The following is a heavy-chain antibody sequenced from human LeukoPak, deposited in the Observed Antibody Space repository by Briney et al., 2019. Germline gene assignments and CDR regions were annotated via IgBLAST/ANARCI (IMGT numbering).Heavy chain of an antibody. V-gene: IGHV3-66*01. CDR3: ARDSYYGGNSEGDIDY. D-gene: IGHD4-23*01. CDR1: GFTVSSNY. CDR2: IYSGGST. Sequence: GGSLRLSCAASGFTVSSNYMSWVRQAPGKGLEWVSVIYSGGSTYYADSVKGRFTISRDNSKNTLYLQMNSLRAEDTAVYYCARDSYYGGNSEGDIDYWGQGTLVTVSS. J-gene: IGHJ4*02.